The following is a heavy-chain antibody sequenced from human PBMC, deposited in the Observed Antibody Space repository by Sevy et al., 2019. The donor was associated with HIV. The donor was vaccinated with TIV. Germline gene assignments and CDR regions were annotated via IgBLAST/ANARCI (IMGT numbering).Heavy chain of an antibody. CDR2: IYYNGHI. J-gene: IGHJ4*02. CDR3: AGENAWGRGYS. CDR1: GGSITSLY. V-gene: IGHV4-59*08. D-gene: IGHD1-26*01. Sequence: SETLCLTCTVSGGSITSLYWNWIRQPPGKGLEWIANIYYNGHINYNPSLKSRVTLSLETSKNQFSLRLSSVTAADTAMYYCAGENAWGRGYSWGQGTLVTVSS.